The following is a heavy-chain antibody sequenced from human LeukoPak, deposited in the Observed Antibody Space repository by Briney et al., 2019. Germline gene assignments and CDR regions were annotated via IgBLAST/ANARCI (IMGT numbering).Heavy chain of an antibody. CDR2: INHSGST. CDR3: ARGITMIVASQFDY. Sequence: SETLSLTCTVSGGSISSSSYYWGWIRQPPGKGLEWIGEINHSGSTNYNPSLKSRVTISVDTSKNQFSLKLSSVTAADTAVYYCARGITMIVASQFDYWGQGTLVTVSS. D-gene: IGHD3-22*01. CDR1: GGSISSSSYY. J-gene: IGHJ4*02. V-gene: IGHV4-39*07.